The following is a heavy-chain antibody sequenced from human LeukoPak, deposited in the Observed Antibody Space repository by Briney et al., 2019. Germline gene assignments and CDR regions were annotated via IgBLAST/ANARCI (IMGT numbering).Heavy chain of an antibody. CDR3: ARDGADWCDP. CDR2: IKQGGREK. J-gene: IGHJ5*02. V-gene: IGHV3-7*03. Sequence: GGSLRLSCAASGFTFSSYWMSWARQAPGKGREWVAKIKQGGREKYYVSSLRGQFTISRDNAKTSLDLQMNSLRAEDTAVYYCARDGADWCDPWGQGPLVTVSS. CDR1: GFTFSSYW.